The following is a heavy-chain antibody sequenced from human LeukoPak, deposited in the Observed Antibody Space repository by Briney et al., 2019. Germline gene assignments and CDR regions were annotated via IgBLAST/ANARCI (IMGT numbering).Heavy chain of an antibody. Sequence: PSETLSLTCTVSGGPIGSSPYYWGWIRQPPGKGLEWLGSISYSGSTFYSPSLKSRLTISVDTSKNQFSLKLSSLTAADTAVFYCARLSPYLGSGSSAFPDDFWGQGTLVTVSS. J-gene: IGHJ4*02. CDR1: GGPIGSSPYY. CDR3: ARLSPYLGSGSSAFPDDF. D-gene: IGHD3-10*01. V-gene: IGHV4-39*01. CDR2: ISYSGST.